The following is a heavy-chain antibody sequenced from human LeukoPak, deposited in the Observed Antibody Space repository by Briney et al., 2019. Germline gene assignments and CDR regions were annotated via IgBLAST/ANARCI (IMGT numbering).Heavy chain of an antibody. CDR1: GFTFSSYG. Sequence: WGSLRLSCAASGFTFSSYGMHWVRQAPGKGLEWVALRGIDGTNEYYADSVKGRFTISRDNSKNTLYLQMKSLRAEDTAVYYCARDFYCSRTSCYAPSFDYWGQGTLVTVSS. V-gene: IGHV3-33*01. CDR3: ARDFYCSRTSCYAPSFDY. CDR2: RGIDGTNE. J-gene: IGHJ4*02. D-gene: IGHD2-2*01.